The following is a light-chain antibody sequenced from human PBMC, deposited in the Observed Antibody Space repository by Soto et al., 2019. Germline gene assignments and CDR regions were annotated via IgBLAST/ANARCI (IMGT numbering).Light chain of an antibody. CDR1: QSVSSSY. V-gene: IGKV3-20*01. CDR3: QQHYTYWWT. Sequence: EIVLTQSPGTLSLSPGERATVSCRASQSVSSSYLAWYQQKPGQAPRLLIYGASSRTTGIPDRFSGSGSGTDFTLTISGLQPEDFATYYCQQHYTYWWTFGQGTKVDIK. J-gene: IGKJ1*01. CDR2: GAS.